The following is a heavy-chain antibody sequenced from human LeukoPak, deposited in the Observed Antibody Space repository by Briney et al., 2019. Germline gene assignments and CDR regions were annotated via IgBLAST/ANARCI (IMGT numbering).Heavy chain of an antibody. J-gene: IGHJ4*02. Sequence: SETLSLTCAVYGGSFSDYYWTWIRQPPGKGLEWIGEINHSGSTNYNPSLKSRVTISVDTSKNQFSLKLSSVTAADTAVYYCARGVPPRSMVRGVITPPLDYWGQGTLVTVSS. CDR3: ARGVPPRSMVRGVITPPLDY. CDR2: INHSGST. V-gene: IGHV4-34*01. CDR1: GGSFSDYY. D-gene: IGHD3-10*01.